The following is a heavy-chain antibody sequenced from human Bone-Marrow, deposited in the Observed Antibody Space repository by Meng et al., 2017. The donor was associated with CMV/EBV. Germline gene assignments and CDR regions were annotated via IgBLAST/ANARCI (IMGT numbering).Heavy chain of an antibody. CDR2: IWYDGSNK. CDR1: GFTFDDYG. CDR3: AKEARIWSGSFDAFDI. Sequence: GGSLRLSCAASGFTFDDYGMSWVRQAPGKGLEWVAVIWYDGSNKYYADSVKGRFTVSRDNSKNTLYLQMNSLRAEDTAVYYCAKEARIWSGSFDAFDIWGQGTMVTVSS. V-gene: IGHV3-33*06. D-gene: IGHD3-3*01. J-gene: IGHJ3*02.